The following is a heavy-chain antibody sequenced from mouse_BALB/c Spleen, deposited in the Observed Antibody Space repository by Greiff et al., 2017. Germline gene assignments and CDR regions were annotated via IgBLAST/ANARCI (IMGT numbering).Heavy chain of an antibody. CDR1: GYTFTSYW. J-gene: IGHJ3*01. Sequence: VQLQQSGAELAKPGASVKMSCKASGYTFTSYWMHWVKQRPGQGLEWIGYINPSTGYTEYNQKFKDKATLTADKSSSTAYMQLSSLTSEDSAVYYCARGGGWDVGFAYWGQGTLVTVSA. CDR3: ARGGGWDVGFAY. CDR2: INPSTGYT. D-gene: IGHD4-1*01. V-gene: IGHV1-7*01.